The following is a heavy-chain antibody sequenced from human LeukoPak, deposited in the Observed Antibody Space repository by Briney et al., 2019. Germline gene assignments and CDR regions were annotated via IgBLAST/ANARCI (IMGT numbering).Heavy chain of an antibody. D-gene: IGHD5-18*01. J-gene: IGHJ4*02. V-gene: IGHV3-9*03. CDR3: ARGDTAMVTGYFDY. CDR2: ISWKSGRI. Sequence: GGSLRLSCAASRFIFEDYAMQGARRAPGRGGECVSGISWKSGRIGYEDCVKGRLTISRDNAKNSLYLQMNSLRAEEMAVYYCARGDTAMVTGYFDYWGQGTLVTVSS. CDR1: RFIFEDYA.